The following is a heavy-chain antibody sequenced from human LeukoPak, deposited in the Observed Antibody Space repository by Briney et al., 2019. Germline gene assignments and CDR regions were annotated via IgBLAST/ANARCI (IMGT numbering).Heavy chain of an antibody. CDR3: ARDRGYSGSYFDY. Sequence: SETLSLTCTVSGYSISSGYYWGWIRQPPGKGLEWIGSIYHGGSTYYNPSLKSRVTISVDTSKNQFSLKLSSVTAADTAVYYCARDRGYSGSYFDYWGQGTLVTVSS. V-gene: IGHV4-38-2*02. CDR2: IYHGGST. J-gene: IGHJ4*02. D-gene: IGHD1-26*01. CDR1: GYSISSGYY.